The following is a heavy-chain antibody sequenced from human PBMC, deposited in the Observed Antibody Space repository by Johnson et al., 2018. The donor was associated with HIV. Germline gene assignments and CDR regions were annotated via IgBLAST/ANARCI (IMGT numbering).Heavy chain of an antibody. CDR1: GFTFSSSA. D-gene: IGHD3-9*01. CDR3: ARGKSYDIYPAFDI. V-gene: IGHV3-30*14. J-gene: IGHJ3*02. CDR2: ISYDGSIK. Sequence: QMQLVESGGGVVRPGGSLRLSCAASGFTFSSSAMHWVRQAPGQGLQWVALISYDGSIKYFADSVKGRFTISRDNSNNTLHLQMNSLRPEDTAVYYCARGKSYDIYPAFDIWGQGTMVTVSS.